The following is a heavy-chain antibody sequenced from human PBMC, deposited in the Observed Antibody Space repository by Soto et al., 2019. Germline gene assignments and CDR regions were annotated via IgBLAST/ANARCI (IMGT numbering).Heavy chain of an antibody. CDR1: GGSISSYY. Sequence: SETLSLTCTVSGGSISSYYWSWIRQPPGKRLEWIGYIYYSGSTNYNPSLKSRDTISVDTSKNQFSLKLSSVTAADTAVYYCARMTTVDAFDIWGQGTMVTVSS. CDR3: ARMTTVDAFDI. CDR2: IYYSGST. D-gene: IGHD4-17*01. J-gene: IGHJ3*02. V-gene: IGHV4-59*01.